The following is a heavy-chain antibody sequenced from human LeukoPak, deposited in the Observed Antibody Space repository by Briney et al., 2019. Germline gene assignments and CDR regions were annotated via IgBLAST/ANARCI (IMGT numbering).Heavy chain of an antibody. CDR1: GGSISSSSYY. V-gene: IGHV4-39*07. D-gene: IGHD2-2*01. CDR3: ARVEVPAASYNWFDP. CDR2: IYYSGST. Sequence: SETLSLTCTVSGGSISSSSYYWGWIRQPPGKGLEWIGSIYYSGSTYYNPSLKSRVTISVDTSKNQFSLKLSSVTAADTAVYYFARVEVPAASYNWFDPWGQGTLVTVSS. J-gene: IGHJ5*02.